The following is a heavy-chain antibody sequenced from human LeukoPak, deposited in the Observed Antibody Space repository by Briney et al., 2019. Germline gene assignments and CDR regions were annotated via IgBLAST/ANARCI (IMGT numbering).Heavy chain of an antibody. J-gene: IGHJ6*03. CDR3: ATLTGYYRHDYYYYYMDV. Sequence: PVGSLRLSCAASGFTFSSYWMSWVRHAPGKGLGWVSNIKQYGSEKYYVDSVKCRFTISRDNAKNSRYLQMKSLRAADTAVYYCATLTGYYRHDYYYYYMDVWGKGTTVTVSS. CDR2: IKQYGSEK. CDR1: GFTFSSYW. D-gene: IGHD3-9*01. V-gene: IGHV3-7*01.